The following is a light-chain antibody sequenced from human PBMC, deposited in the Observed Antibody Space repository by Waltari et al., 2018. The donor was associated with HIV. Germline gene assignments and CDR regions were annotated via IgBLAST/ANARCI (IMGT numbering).Light chain of an antibody. CDR3: QSYDSSLSGSV. V-gene: IGLV1-40*01. Sequence: QSVLTQPPSVSGAPGQRVTISCPGSFSNIGAGSDVHWYQQLPGAAPNLLIFANSNRPSGVPDRFSGSKSVTSASLAITGLRAEDEADYYCQSYDSSLSGSVFGTGTKVTVL. CDR1: FSNIGAGSD. CDR2: ANS. J-gene: IGLJ1*01.